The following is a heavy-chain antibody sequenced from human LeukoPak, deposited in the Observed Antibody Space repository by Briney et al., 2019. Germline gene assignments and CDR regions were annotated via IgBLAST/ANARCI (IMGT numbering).Heavy chain of an antibody. CDR1: GGSFSGYY. V-gene: IGHV4-59*01. Sequence: SSETLSLTCAVYGGSFSGYYWSWIRQPPGKGLEWIGYIYYSGSTNYNPSLKSRVTISVDTSKNQFSLKLSSVSAADTAVYYCARDRFRLDYWGQGTLVTVSS. J-gene: IGHJ4*02. D-gene: IGHD3-10*01. CDR2: IYYSGST. CDR3: ARDRFRLDY.